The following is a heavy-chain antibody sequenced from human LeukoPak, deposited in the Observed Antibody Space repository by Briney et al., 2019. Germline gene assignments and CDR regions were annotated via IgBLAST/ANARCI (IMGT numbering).Heavy chain of an antibody. CDR2: IKKDGGEK. Sequence: AGGSLRLSCAASGFTFSDYWMSWVRQAPGKGLEWVANIKKDGGEKHYVDSVKGRFTISRDNAKNSLYLQMSSLRAEDTAVYYCAELGITMIGGVWGKGTTVTISS. V-gene: IGHV3-7*01. D-gene: IGHD3-10*02. CDR3: AELGITMIGGV. CDR1: GFTFSDYW. J-gene: IGHJ6*04.